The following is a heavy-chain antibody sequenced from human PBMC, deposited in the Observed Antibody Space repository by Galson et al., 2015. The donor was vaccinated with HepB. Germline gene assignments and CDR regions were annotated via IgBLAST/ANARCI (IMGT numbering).Heavy chain of an antibody. D-gene: IGHD3-3*01. CDR2: IIPIFGTA. CDR3: ASGGNTIYDFGVVRY. Sequence: SVKVSCKASGGTFSSYAISWVRQAPGQGLEWMGGIIPIFGTANYAQKFQGRVTITADESTSTAYMELSSLRSEDTAVYYCASGGNTIYDFGVVRYWGQGTLVTVSS. J-gene: IGHJ4*02. CDR1: GGTFSSYA. V-gene: IGHV1-69*13.